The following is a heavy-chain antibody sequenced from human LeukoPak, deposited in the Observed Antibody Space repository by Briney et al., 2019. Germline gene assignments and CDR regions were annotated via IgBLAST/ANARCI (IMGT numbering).Heavy chain of an antibody. J-gene: IGHJ2*01. V-gene: IGHV3-74*01. D-gene: IGHD3-10*01. CDR3: ARDSGYGYFDL. CDR2: INSEGSGT. Sequence: GGSLILSCAASGFTFSTYWMHWVRQAPGKGLVWVSRINSEGSGTTYADSVKGRFTISRDNAKNTLYLQMNSLRAEDTSVYSCARDSGYGYFDLWGRGTLVTVSS. CDR1: GFTFSTYW.